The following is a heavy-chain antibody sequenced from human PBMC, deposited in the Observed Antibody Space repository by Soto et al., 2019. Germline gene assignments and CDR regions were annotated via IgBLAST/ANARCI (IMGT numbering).Heavy chain of an antibody. V-gene: IGHV1-69*13. D-gene: IGHD6-6*01. CDR3: ARSSLIAARSFNWFDP. Sequence: SVKVSCKASGGTFSSYAISWVRQAPGQGLEWMGGIIPIFGTANYAQKFQGRVTITADESTSTAYMELSSLRSEDTAVYYCARSSLIAARSFNWFDPWGQGTLVTVSS. CDR2: IIPIFGTA. J-gene: IGHJ5*02. CDR1: GGTFSSYA.